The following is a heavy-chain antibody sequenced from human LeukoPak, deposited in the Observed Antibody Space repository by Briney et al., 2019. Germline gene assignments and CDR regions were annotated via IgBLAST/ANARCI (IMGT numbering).Heavy chain of an antibody. Sequence: SVKVSCKASGGTFSSYAISWVRQAPGQGLEWVGGIIPIFGTANYAQKFQDRVTITADKSTTTAYMELSSLRSEDTAVYYCARSQWLDYYYYYMDVWAKGTTVTVSS. CDR2: IIPIFGTA. D-gene: IGHD6-19*01. CDR3: ARSQWLDYYYYYMDV. J-gene: IGHJ6*03. CDR1: GGTFSSYA. V-gene: IGHV1-69*06.